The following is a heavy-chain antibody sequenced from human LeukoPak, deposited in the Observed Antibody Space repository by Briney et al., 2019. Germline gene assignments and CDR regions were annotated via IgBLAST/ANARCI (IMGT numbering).Heavy chain of an antibody. CDR1: GYTFTSYG. CDR2: MNPNSGNT. CDR3: ARSVAQDAFDI. V-gene: IGHV1-8*02. Sequence: GASVKVSCKASGYTFTSYGISWVRQATGQGLEWMGWMNPNSGNTGYAQKFQGRVTMTRNTSISTAYMELSSLRSEDTAVYYCARSVAQDAFDIWGQGTMVTVSS. D-gene: IGHD6-19*01. J-gene: IGHJ3*02.